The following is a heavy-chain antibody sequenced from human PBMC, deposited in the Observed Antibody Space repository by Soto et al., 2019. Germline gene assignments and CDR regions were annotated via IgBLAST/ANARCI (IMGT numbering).Heavy chain of an antibody. CDR2: INHSGST. CDR3: AGGLWTTVITPQGYFDY. J-gene: IGHJ4*02. Sequence: PSETLSLTCAVYGGSFSGYYWSWIRQPPGKGLEWIGEINHSGSTNYNPSLKSRVTISVDTSQNQFSLQLSSVTAADTAVYYCAGGLWTTVITPQGYFDYWGQGTLVTVSS. CDR1: GGSFSGYY. D-gene: IGHD4-17*01. V-gene: IGHV4-34*01.